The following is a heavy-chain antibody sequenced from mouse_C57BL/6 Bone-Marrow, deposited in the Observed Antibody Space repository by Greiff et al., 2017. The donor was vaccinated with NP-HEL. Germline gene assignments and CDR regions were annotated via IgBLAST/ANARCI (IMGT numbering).Heavy chain of an antibody. CDR2: ISNGGGST. CDR3: ARGFYGSSPAWFAY. D-gene: IGHD1-1*01. Sequence: EVKVVESGGGLVQPGGSLKLSCAASGFTFSDYYMYWVRQTPEKRLEWVAYISNGGGSTYYPDTVKGRFTISRDNAKNTLYLQMSRLKSEDTAMYYCARGFYGSSPAWFAYWGQGTLVTVSA. J-gene: IGHJ3*01. CDR1: GFTFSDYY. V-gene: IGHV5-12*01.